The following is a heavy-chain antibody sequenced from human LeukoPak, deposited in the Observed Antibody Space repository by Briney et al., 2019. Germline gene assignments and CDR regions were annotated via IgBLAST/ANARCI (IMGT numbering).Heavy chain of an antibody. V-gene: IGHV4-59*01. D-gene: IGHD2-2*01. CDR2: IYYSGST. Sequence: SQTLSLTCTVSGGSISRYYWSWIRQPPGKGLEWIGYIYYSGSTNYNPSLKSRVTISVDTSKNQFSLKLNSVTAADTAVYYCAREGTSGDFDYWGQGTLVTVSS. CDR1: GGSISRYY. J-gene: IGHJ4*02. CDR3: AREGTSGDFDY.